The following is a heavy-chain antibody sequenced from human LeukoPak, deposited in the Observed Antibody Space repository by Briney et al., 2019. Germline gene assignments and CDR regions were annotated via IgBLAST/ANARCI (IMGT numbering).Heavy chain of an antibody. CDR3: ATGDGYNSFDY. J-gene: IGHJ4*02. V-gene: IGHV4-59*08. CDR2: IYYSGST. Sequence: PSETLSLTCTVSGGSISSYYWSWIRQPPGKGLEWIGNIYYSGSTNYNPSLKSRVTISVDTSKKQFSLNLSSVTAADTAVYYCATGDGYNSFDYWGQGTLVTVSS. CDR1: GGSISSYY. D-gene: IGHD5-24*01.